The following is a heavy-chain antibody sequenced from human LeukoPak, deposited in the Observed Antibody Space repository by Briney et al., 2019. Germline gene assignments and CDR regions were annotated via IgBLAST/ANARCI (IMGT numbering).Heavy chain of an antibody. CDR1: GFTLSSYW. CDR3: ARGRATAVHHDYDYFMDV. D-gene: IGHD4/OR15-4a*01. V-gene: IGHV3-74*01. CDR2: SSSVGANT. J-gene: IGHJ6*03. Sequence: GGSLRLSGAASGFTLSSYWMHWVRHGPGERLVWVSSSSSVGANTHYADSVRGRFTISRDNANNILSLHMNGLRADDAAVYFCARGRATAVHHDYDYFMDVWGTGTTVIVSS.